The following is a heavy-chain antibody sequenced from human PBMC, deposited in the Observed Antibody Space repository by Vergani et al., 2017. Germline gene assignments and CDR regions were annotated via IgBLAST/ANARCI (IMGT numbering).Heavy chain of an antibody. V-gene: IGHV3-9*01. CDR2: IDRNYGVK. CDR1: GFTFQAFA. Sequence: VEAGGGLVQPGGSLRLSCTASGFTFQAFAFHWVRQVSGRGLEWVSGIDRNYGVKNGNSFEGRFSISRNNAKKAVFLQMNNLRHEDTALYFCVKDNEDDADGTFDLWGRGTLVTVSS. D-gene: IGHD1-1*01. CDR3: VKDNEDDADGTFDL. J-gene: IGHJ2*01.